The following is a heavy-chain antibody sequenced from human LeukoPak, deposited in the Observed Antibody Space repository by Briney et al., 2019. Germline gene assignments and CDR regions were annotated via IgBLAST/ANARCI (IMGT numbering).Heavy chain of an antibody. CDR2: IDPNSGGT. D-gene: IGHD3-3*01. V-gene: IGHV1-2*02. CDR1: GYTFTGYY. Sequence: GASVKVSCKASGYTFTGYYMHWVRQAPGQGLEWMGWIDPNSGGTNYAQKLQGRVTMTTDTSTSTAYMELRSLRSDDTAVYYCARDTVFGVARINAFDIWGQGTMVTVSS. CDR3: ARDTVFGVARINAFDI. J-gene: IGHJ3*02.